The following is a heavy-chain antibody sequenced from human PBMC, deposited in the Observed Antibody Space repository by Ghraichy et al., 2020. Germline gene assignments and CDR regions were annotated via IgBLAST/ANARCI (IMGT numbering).Heavy chain of an antibody. Sequence: LSLTSTASGVNFRRFRLTWVRQAPGKLLENVDNIHQVGSEEYYGHSMKGRCTIARDNAKNSLYLQITSLSVEDSGVYYCARDAQELLYYVLDVWGQGITVTVSS. V-gene: IGHV3-7*04. J-gene: IGHJ6*02. CDR1: GVNFRRFR. D-gene: IGHD1-26*01. CDR3: ARDAQELLYYVLDV. CDR2: IHQVGSEE.